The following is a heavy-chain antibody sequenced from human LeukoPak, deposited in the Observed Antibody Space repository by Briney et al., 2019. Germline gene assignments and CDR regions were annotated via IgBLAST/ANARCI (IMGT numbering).Heavy chain of an antibody. D-gene: IGHD5-24*01. CDR2: IHSDGRVT. CDR3: ARAQDTYNSLYFDY. J-gene: IGHJ4*02. CDR1: GFSFNNYW. V-gene: IGHV3-74*01. Sequence: GGSLRLSCAGSGFSFNNYWMHWVRQAPGKGLVWVSRIHSDGRVTTYADSVKGRFTISKDSARNTLYLQMNTLRVEDTAVYYCARAQDTYNSLYFDYWGQGALVAVPS.